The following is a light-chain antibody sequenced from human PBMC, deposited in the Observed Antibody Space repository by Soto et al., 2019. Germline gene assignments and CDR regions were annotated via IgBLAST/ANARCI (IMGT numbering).Light chain of an antibody. V-gene: IGLV2-23*01. CDR1: VSDVGNFGP. Sequence: QSVLTQPASVSGSPGQSITISCTGSVSDVGNFGPVSWYQQHPGQVPKLIIYEGNRRPSGVSSRFSGSKSGNTASLTLSGLQAEDEADYYCGSYVGARTYVFGTGTKLTVL. J-gene: IGLJ1*01. CDR3: GSYVGARTYV. CDR2: EGN.